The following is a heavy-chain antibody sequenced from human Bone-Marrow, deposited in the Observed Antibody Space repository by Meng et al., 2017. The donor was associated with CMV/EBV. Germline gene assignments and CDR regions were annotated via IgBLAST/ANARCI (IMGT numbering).Heavy chain of an antibody. J-gene: IGHJ4*02. V-gene: IGHV3-74*01. CDR3: ARDRNYYDSSGYYATLGFDY. D-gene: IGHD3-22*01. CDR1: GFTFSNYW. CDR2: INSDGSST. Sequence: GESLKISCAASGFTFSNYWMSWVRQAPGKGLVWVSRINSDGSSTSYADSVKGRFTISRDNAKNTLYLQMNSLRAEDTAVYYCARDRNYYDSSGYYATLGFDYWGQGTLVTVSS.